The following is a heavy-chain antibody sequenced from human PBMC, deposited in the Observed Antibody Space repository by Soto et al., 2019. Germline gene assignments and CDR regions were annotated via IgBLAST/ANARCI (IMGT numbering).Heavy chain of an antibody. Sequence: EVQLVESGGGLVQPGRSLRLSCAASGFTFDDYAMHWVRQAPGKGLGWVSGISWNSGSIGYADSVKGRFTISRDNAKNSLYLQMNSLRAEDTALYYCAKDESRGSGSYRYYYYYMDVWGKGTTVTVSS. V-gene: IGHV3-9*01. J-gene: IGHJ6*03. D-gene: IGHD3-10*01. CDR3: AKDESRGSGSYRYYYYYMDV. CDR1: GFTFDDYA. CDR2: ISWNSGSI.